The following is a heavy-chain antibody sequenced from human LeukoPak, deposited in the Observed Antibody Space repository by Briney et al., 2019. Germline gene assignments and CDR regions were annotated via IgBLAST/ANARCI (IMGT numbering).Heavy chain of an antibody. D-gene: IGHD4-17*01. CDR2: INHSGST. CDR1: GGSISSYY. CDR3: ARIYGDYVDH. J-gene: IGHJ4*02. V-gene: IGHV4-34*01. Sequence: PSETLSLTCTVSGGSISSYYWSWIRQPPGKGLEWIGEINHSGSTNYNPSLKSRVTISMDPSKNQFSLRLSSVTAADTAVYFCARIYGDYVDHWGQGTLITVSP.